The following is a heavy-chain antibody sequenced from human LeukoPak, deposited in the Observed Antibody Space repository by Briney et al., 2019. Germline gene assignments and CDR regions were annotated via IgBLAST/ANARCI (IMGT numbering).Heavy chain of an antibody. Sequence: GASVRVSCKVSGYTFTSYGISWVRQALGQGLEWMGWISAYNGNTNYAQKLQGRVTMTTDTSTSTAYMELRSLRSDDTAVYYCARDSVGTMVRGVSQLDAFDIWGQGTMVTVSS. V-gene: IGHV1-18*01. D-gene: IGHD3-10*01. J-gene: IGHJ3*02. CDR3: ARDSVGTMVRGVSQLDAFDI. CDR2: ISAYNGNT. CDR1: GYTFTSYG.